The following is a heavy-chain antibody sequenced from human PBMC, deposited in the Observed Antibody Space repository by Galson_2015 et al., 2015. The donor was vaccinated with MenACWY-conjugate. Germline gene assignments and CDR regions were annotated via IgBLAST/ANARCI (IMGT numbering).Heavy chain of an antibody. CDR1: GCNFITYW. J-gene: IGHJ6*02. CDR2: ISPIDSKT. V-gene: IGHV5-51*01. Sequence: QSGAEVTKPGESLKISCKASGCNFITYWIGWVRQVPGKGLEWVSLISPIDSKTRYSPAFEGRVTISADNSITTAYLQWNSLQASDTAMYYCARHPPGGRGMDVWGQGTTVTVSS. D-gene: IGHD1-26*01. CDR3: ARHPPGGRGMDV.